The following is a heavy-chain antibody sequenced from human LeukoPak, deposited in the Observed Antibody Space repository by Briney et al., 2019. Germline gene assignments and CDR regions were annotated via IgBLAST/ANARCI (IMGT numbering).Heavy chain of an antibody. CDR1: GFTFSNYW. CDR2: INSDGINT. CDR3: ARSVDSSGRDDAFDI. Sequence: PGGSLRLSCAASGFTFSNYWMHWVRQAPGKGLVWVSRINSDGINTSYADSVKGRFTISRDNSKNTLYLQMNSLRAEDTAVYYCARSVDSSGRDDAFDIWGQGTMVTVSS. D-gene: IGHD3-22*01. V-gene: IGHV3-74*01. J-gene: IGHJ3*02.